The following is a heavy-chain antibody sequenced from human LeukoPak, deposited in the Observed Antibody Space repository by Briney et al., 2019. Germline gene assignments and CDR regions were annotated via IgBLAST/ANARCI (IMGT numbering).Heavy chain of an antibody. CDR3: ARVNTVTLLHNAFDI. V-gene: IGHV4-59*01. Sequence: SETLSLTCTVSSGSISSYYWSWIRQPAGKGLEWIGYIYYSGSTNYNPSLKSQVTISVDTSKTQFSLKLSSVTAADTAVYYCARVNTVTLLHNAFDIWGQGTMVTVSS. J-gene: IGHJ3*02. CDR1: SGSISSYY. D-gene: IGHD4-17*01. CDR2: IYYSGST.